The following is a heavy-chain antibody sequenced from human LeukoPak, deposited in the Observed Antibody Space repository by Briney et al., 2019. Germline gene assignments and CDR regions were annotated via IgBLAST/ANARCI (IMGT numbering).Heavy chain of an antibody. CDR3: ARDWYSGSNWFDP. CDR1: GYTFTGYY. V-gene: IGHV1-2*02. Sequence: ASVKVSCKASGYTFTGYYMHWVRQAPGQGLEWMGWINPNSGGTNYAQKFQGRATMTRDTSISTAYMELSRLRSDDTAVYYCARDWYSGSNWFDPWGQGTLVTVSS. J-gene: IGHJ5*02. D-gene: IGHD1-26*01. CDR2: INPNSGGT.